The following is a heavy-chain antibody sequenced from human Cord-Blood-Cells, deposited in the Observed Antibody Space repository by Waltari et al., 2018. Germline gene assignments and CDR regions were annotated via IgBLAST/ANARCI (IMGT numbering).Heavy chain of an antibody. D-gene: IGHD6-13*01. CDR2: ISYDGSNK. Sequence: QVQLVESGGGVVQPGRSLRLSCAASGFTFRSYGMHWVRQAPGKGLEWVAVISYDGSNKYYADSVKGRFTISRDNSKNTLYLQMNSLRAEDTAVYYCAKDSSAADYWGQGTLVTVSS. CDR1: GFTFRSYG. J-gene: IGHJ4*02. CDR3: AKDSSAADY. V-gene: IGHV3-30*18.